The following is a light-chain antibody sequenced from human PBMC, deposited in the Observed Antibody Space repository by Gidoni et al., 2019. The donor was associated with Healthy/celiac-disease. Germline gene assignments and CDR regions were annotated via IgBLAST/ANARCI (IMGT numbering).Light chain of an antibody. CDR1: QSVSSY. J-gene: IGKJ1*01. CDR3: QQRSNWPRT. CDR2: AAS. V-gene: IGKV3-11*01. Sequence: EIVLTPSPATLSLSPGERATLSCRASQSVSSYLAWYQQKPGQAPRLLISAASNRATGIPARFSGSGSGTDFTLTISSLEPEDFAVYYCQQRSNWPRTFGQGTKVEIK.